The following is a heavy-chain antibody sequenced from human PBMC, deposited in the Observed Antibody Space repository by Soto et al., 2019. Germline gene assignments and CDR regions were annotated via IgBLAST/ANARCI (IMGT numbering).Heavy chain of an antibody. V-gene: IGHV3-7*01. D-gene: IGHD5-18*01. Sequence: EGSLRLSCAASGFSISRYWMTWVRQAPGKGLEWVADIKQDESEQYYVHSMGGRLTTSRDNAKNSLYLQMVSLRAEDTALQYCARGGFSYGTGIEHWGQGTLVTVSS. J-gene: IGHJ4*02. CDR2: IKQDESEQ. CDR3: ARGGFSYGTGIEH. CDR1: GFSISRYW.